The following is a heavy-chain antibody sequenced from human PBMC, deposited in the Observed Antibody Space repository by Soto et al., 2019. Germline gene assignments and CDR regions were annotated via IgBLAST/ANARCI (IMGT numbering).Heavy chain of an antibody. J-gene: IGHJ6*02. CDR2: IKQDGSEE. CDR3: ARIAASGRGWDV. V-gene: IGHV3-7*01. D-gene: IGHD6-13*01. Sequence: EVQLVESGGGLVQSGGSLRLSCVDSGFTFSSYWMSWVRQAPVKGLEWVGNIKQDGSEENYVDSVKGRFTISRDNAKISMYLQMNSLRVEDTAVYYCARIAASGRGWDVWGQGTTVVVSS. CDR1: GFTFSSYW.